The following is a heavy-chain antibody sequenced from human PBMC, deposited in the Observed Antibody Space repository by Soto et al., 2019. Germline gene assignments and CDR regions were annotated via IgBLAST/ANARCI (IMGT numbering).Heavy chain of an antibody. CDR1: GDSISNTYH. V-gene: IGHV4-39*07. J-gene: IGHJ5*02. CDR2: IYYNGNT. Sequence: SETLSLTCAVSGDSISNTYHWGWIRQPPGKGLEWIGNIYYNGNTYYSPSLKSRVTISVDTSKNQFSLKLSSVTAADTAVYYCARASGCSGGNCAFDPWGQGTLVTVSS. D-gene: IGHD2-15*01. CDR3: ARASGCSGGNCAFDP.